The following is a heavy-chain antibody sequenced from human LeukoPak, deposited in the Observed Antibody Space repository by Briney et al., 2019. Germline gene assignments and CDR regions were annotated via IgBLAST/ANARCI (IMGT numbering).Heavy chain of an antibody. CDR2: ISGSGGST. CDR3: ANYGDYLYYFDY. D-gene: IGHD4-17*01. Sequence: GGSLRLSCAASGFTVSSNYMSWVRQAPGKGLEWVSAISGSGGSTYYADSVKGRFTISRDNSKNTLYLQMNSLRAEDTAVYYCANYGDYLYYFDYWGQGTLVTVSS. V-gene: IGHV3-23*01. J-gene: IGHJ4*02. CDR1: GFTVSSNY.